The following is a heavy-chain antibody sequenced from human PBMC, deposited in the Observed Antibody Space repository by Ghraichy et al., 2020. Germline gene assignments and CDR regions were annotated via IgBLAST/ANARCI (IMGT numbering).Heavy chain of an antibody. D-gene: IGHD2-15*01. CDR1: GGSFSGYY. CDR2: INHSGST. J-gene: IGHJ6*02. CDR3: ARGSRKLLETSKYYYYYGMDV. V-gene: IGHV4-34*01. Sequence: SETLSLTCAVYGGSFSGYYWSWIRQPPGKGLEWIGEINHSGSTNYNPSLKSRVTISVDTSKNQFSLKLSSVTAADTAVYYCARGSRKLLETSKYYYYYGMDVWGQGTTVTVSS.